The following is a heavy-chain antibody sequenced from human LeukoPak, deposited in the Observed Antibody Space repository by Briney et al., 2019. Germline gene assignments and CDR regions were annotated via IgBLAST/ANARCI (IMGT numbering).Heavy chain of an antibody. D-gene: IGHD5-18*01. J-gene: IGHJ4*02. CDR1: GYTFTSYY. Sequence: GSVKVSCKASGYTFTSYYVHWVRQAPGQGLEWMGIINPSGGSTTYAQKFQGRVNMTRDTSKSTVYMELSSLRSEDTAVYDCARVHRGYNDYWGQGTLVTVSS. CDR3: ARVHRGYNDY. CDR2: INPSGGST. V-gene: IGHV1-46*01.